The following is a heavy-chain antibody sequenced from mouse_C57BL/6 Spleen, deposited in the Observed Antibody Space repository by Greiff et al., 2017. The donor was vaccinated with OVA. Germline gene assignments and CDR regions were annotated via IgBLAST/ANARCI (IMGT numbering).Heavy chain of an antibody. Sequence: VKLQESGPELVKPGASVKISCKASGYAFSSSWMNWVKQRPGKGLEWIGRIYPGDGDTNYSGKFKGKATLTADKSSSTAYMQLSSLTSEDSAVYFCAREPTVVHFDYWGQGTTLTVSS. V-gene: IGHV1-82*01. CDR3: AREPTVVHFDY. D-gene: IGHD1-1*01. CDR2: IYPGDGDT. CDR1: GYAFSSSW. J-gene: IGHJ2*01.